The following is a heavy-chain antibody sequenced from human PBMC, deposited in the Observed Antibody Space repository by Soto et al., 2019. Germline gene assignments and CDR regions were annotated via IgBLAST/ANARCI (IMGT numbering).Heavy chain of an antibody. V-gene: IGHV3-21*01. CDR3: ARSEDDYSWGTALDH. D-gene: IGHD3-16*01. CDR2: ISSGSANI. Sequence: PGGSLRLSCAASGFTFSAYSMNWVRQAPGKGLEWVSSISSGSANIYYADSLKGRFTISRDNAKNSLYLQMNSLRAEDTALYYCARSEDDYSWGTALDHWGHVAMITVSS. CDR1: GFTFSAYS. J-gene: IGHJ4*01.